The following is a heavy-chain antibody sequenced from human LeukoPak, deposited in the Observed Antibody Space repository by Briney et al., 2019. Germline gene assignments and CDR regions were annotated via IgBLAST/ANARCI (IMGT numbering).Heavy chain of an antibody. Sequence: GGSLRLSCAASGFTFSNAWMSWVRQAPGKGLEWVSGISWNSGSIGYADSVKGRFTISRDNAKNSLYLQMNSLRAEDTAMYYCAKGTTVVTPPYFDYWGQGTLVTVSS. J-gene: IGHJ4*02. V-gene: IGHV3-9*01. CDR1: GFTFSNAW. CDR2: ISWNSGSI. CDR3: AKGTTVVTPPYFDY. D-gene: IGHD4-23*01.